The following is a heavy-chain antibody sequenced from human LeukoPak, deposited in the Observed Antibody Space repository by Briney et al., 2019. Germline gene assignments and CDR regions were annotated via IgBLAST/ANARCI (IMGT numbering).Heavy chain of an antibody. CDR1: GGSINNYY. Sequence: PSETLSLTCTVSGGSINNYYWSWIRQPPGKGLDWIGYIYYRGRDNFNRSLKSRATISVDTSKNHFSLKLSSVTAADTAVYYCARYRNEALFAFDIWGQGTMVTVSS. V-gene: IGHV4-59*01. CDR3: ARYRNEALFAFDI. J-gene: IGHJ3*02. D-gene: IGHD1-14*01. CDR2: IYYRGRD.